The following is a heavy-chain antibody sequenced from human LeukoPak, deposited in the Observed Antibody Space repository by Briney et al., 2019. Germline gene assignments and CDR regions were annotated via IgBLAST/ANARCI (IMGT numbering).Heavy chain of an antibody. CDR3: ARDVSMVRGVTFYYYYMDV. J-gene: IGHJ6*03. D-gene: IGHD3-10*01. CDR2: ICASGST. V-gene: IGHV4-4*07. CDR1: GGSISSYY. Sequence: SETLSLTCTVSGGSISSYYWSWIRQPAWKGLEWIGSICASGSTNYNPSLKSRVTMSVDTSKNQFSLKLSSVTAADTAVYYCARDVSMVRGVTFYYYYMDVWGKGTTVTISS.